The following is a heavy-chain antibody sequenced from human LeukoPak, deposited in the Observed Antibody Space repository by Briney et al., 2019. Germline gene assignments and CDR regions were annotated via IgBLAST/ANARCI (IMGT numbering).Heavy chain of an antibody. J-gene: IGHJ4*02. Sequence: AETLSLTCTVSGGSIRSYYWSWIRQPPGKGLEWLGYIYYSGTTNSGSTNYNPSLKSRGTISVHTFKSQFSLWVNSVTAADTAVYYCARGRTYATRFDYWGRGTLVTVSS. CDR1: GGSIRSYY. CDR2: IYYSGTTNSGST. CDR3: ARGRTYATRFDY. D-gene: IGHD2-2*01. V-gene: IGHV4-59*01.